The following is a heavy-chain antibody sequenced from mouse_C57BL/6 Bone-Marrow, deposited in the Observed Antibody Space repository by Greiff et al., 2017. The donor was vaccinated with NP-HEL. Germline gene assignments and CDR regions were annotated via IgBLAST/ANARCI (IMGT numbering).Heavy chain of an antibody. D-gene: IGHD2-3*01. J-gene: IGHJ3*01. CDR3: TGGDDGYYVIAY. CDR2: SYPGNSDT. V-gene: IGHV1-5*01. Sequence: VQLQQSGTVLARPGASVKMSCKTSGYTFTSYWMHWVKQRPGQGLEWIGASYPGNSDTSYNQKFKGKAKLTAGTSASTAYMELSSLTNEDSAVYYCTGGDDGYYVIAYWGQGTLVTVSA. CDR1: GYTFTSYW.